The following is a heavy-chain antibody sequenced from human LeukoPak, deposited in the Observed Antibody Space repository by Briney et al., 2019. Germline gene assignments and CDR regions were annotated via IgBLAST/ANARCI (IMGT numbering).Heavy chain of an antibody. CDR2: INYSGST. CDR1: GGSISSYY. Sequence: SETLSLTCTVCGGSISSYYWSWIRQPPGKGLEWIGYINYSGSTNYNPSLKSRVTISVDTSRNQLSLKLTSVTAADTAVYYCARATDSNGWLFDYWGQGTLVTVSS. J-gene: IGHJ4*02. D-gene: IGHD6-19*01. V-gene: IGHV4-59*01. CDR3: ARATDSNGWLFDY.